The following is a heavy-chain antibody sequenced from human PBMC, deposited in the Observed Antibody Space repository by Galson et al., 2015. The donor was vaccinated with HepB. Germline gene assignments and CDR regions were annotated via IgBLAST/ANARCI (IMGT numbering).Heavy chain of an antibody. CDR3: ARDNRPALWFGEPTAVRVLGFFDY. V-gene: IGHV3-30-3*01. Sequence: SLRLSCAASGFTFSSYAMHWVRQAPGKGLEWVAVISYDGSNKYYADSVKGRFTISRDNSKNTLYLQMNSLRAEDTAVYYCARDNRPALWFGEPTAVRVLGFFDYWGQGTLVTVSS. J-gene: IGHJ4*02. D-gene: IGHD3-10*01. CDR1: GFTFSSYA. CDR2: ISYDGSNK.